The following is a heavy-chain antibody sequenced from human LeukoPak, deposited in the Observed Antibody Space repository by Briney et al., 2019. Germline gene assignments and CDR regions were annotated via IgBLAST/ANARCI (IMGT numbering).Heavy chain of an antibody. CDR3: AKETRLVGLASVLGFNC. Sequence: SETLSLTCTVSGGSITGWYWSWIRQPPGKGLEWIGYIYGSGYTNYNPSLKSRVTMSIDTSKNHFSLKLTSVTAADTATYYCAKETRLVGLASVLGFNCWGQGIL. J-gene: IGHJ4*02. V-gene: IGHV4-59*01. D-gene: IGHD3-16*01. CDR2: IYGSGYT. CDR1: GGSITGWY.